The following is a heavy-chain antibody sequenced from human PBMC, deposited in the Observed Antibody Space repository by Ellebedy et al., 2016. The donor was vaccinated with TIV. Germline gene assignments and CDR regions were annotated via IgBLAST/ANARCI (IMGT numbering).Heavy chain of an antibody. Sequence: SETLSLTCTVSGGSISSYYWSWIRQPPGKGLEWRGYIYYSGSTNYSTSLQSRVTISVDTSKNEFSLKMTSMTAADTAVYFCARQLPLGLIKPPQNYWGQGMLVTVSS. CDR3: ARQLPLGLIKPPQNY. V-gene: IGHV4-59*08. J-gene: IGHJ4*02. CDR2: IYYSGST. CDR1: GGSISSYY. D-gene: IGHD3-16*01.